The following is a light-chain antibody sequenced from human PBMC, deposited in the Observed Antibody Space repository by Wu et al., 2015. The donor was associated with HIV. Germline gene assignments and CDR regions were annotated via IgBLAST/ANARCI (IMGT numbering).Light chain of an antibody. CDR1: QSVSSSY. CDR2: GAS. V-gene: IGKV3-20*01. CDR3: QQYGSSPYT. J-gene: IGKJ2*01. Sequence: IVLTQSPVILSLSPGERATLSCRASQSVSSSYVAWYQQKPGQAPRFFIYGASSRAAGIPDRFRGSGSGTDFTLTISRLEPEDSAVYYCQQYGSSPYTFGQGTKLEIK.